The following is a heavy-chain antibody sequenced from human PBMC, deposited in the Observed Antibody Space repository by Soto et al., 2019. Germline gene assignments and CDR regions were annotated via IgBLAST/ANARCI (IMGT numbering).Heavy chain of an antibody. CDR3: SRLWAGGDDRDSPPYYLDS. J-gene: IGHJ4*02. CDR2: IKTRSYNYAT. V-gene: IGHV3-73*02. Sequence: EVQLVESGGGLVQPGGSVIISCAASGFTFSGSAIHWVRQASGKGLEWLGRIKTRSYNYATAYTASQKGRFTISRDDSKTTAYLQMNSLKTEDTAVYFCSRLWAGGDDRDSPPYYLDSWGQGTLVTVSS. CDR1: GFTFSGSA. D-gene: IGHD3-16*01.